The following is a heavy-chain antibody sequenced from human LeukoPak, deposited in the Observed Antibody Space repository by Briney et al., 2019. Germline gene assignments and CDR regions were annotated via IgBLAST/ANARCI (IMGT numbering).Heavy chain of an antibody. J-gene: IGHJ4*02. CDR3: ARATNDYGDY. CDR2: ISSSSSYI. CDR1: GFTFSSYG. Sequence: GGSLRLSCAASGFTFSSYGMHWVRQAPGKGLEWVSAISSSSSYIYYADSVKGRFTISRDNAKNSLYLQMNSLRAEDTAVYYCARATNDYGDYWGQGTLVTVSS. V-gene: IGHV3-21*01.